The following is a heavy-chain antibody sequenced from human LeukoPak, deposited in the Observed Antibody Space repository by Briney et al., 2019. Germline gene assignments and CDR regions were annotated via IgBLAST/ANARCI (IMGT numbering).Heavy chain of an antibody. CDR1: GFTFSSYW. J-gene: IGHJ4*02. Sequence: GGSLRLSCAASGFTFSSYWMSWVRQAPGKGLEWVANIKQDGSEKYYVDSVKGRFTISRDNAKNSLYLQMNSLRAEDTAVYYCARIPTMIVVVSYFDYWGQGTLVTVSS. V-gene: IGHV3-7*01. CDR2: IKQDGSEK. D-gene: IGHD3-22*01. CDR3: ARIPTMIVVVSYFDY.